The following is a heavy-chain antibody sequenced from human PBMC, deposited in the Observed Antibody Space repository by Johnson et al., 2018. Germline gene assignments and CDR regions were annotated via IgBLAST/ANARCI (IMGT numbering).Heavy chain of an antibody. D-gene: IGHD4-17*01. CDR3: ARGWDDYGASERYYYYYYGMDV. Sequence: QVQLVQSGGGVVQPGRSLRLSCAASGFTFSSFGMHWVRQAPGKGLDWVAVVSYDGRNKKYADSVKGRFTISRDNSKSTVYLQMNSLRAGDTAVYYCARGWDDYGASERYYYYYYGMDVWGQGTTVTVSS. V-gene: IGHV3-30*03. CDR2: VSYDGRNK. CDR1: GFTFSSFG. J-gene: IGHJ6*02.